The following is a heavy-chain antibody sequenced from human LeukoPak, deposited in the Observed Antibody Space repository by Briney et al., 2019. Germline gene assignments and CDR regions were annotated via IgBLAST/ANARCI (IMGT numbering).Heavy chain of an antibody. CDR1: GGSISSYY. D-gene: IGHD6-13*01. CDR3: ARQGQQLVLIDY. CDR2: IYYSGST. V-gene: IGHV4-59*08. Sequence: SETLSLTCTVSGGSISSYYWSWIRQPPGKGLEWIGYIYYSGSTNYNLSLKSRVTISVDTSKNQFSLKLSSVTAADTAVYYCARQGQQLVLIDYWGQGTLVTVSS. J-gene: IGHJ4*02.